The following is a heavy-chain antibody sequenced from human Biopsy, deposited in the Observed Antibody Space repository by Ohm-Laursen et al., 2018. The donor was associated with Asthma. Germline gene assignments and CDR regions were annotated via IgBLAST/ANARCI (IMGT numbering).Heavy chain of an antibody. CDR2: ISYDGTNK. CDR3: ARDLRSDNWNPWGMDV. Sequence: SLRLSCTASGFTFNSYGMHWVRQAPGKRLEWVAVISYDGTNKDYADSVKGRFTFSRDNSQNTLSLEMNSLRVEDTAVYYCARDLRSDNWNPWGMDVWGLGTTVTVAS. J-gene: IGHJ6*02. V-gene: IGHV3-30*03. D-gene: IGHD1-20*01. CDR1: GFTFNSYG.